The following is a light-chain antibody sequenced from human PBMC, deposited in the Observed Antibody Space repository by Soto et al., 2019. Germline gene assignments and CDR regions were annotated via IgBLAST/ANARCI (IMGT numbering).Light chain of an antibody. Sequence: EIVLTQSPLSLPVTHGEPASISFRSSRNLLHSNGYYYLDWYLQKPGQSPQLLIYKVSNRDSGVPARFSGSGSGTDFALKISRVEAEDVGVYYCMQGTHWPITFGQGTRLEIK. J-gene: IGKJ5*01. CDR2: KVS. V-gene: IGKV2-28*01. CDR1: RNLLHSNGYYY. CDR3: MQGTHWPIT.